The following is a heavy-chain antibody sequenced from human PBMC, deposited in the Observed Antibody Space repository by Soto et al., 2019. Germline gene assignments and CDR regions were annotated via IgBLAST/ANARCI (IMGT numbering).Heavy chain of an antibody. D-gene: IGHD2-2*01. V-gene: IGHV3-30*18. CDR3: AKTLGYCTSSSCSREFYYYYGMDV. J-gene: IGHJ6*02. Sequence: PGGALRLSCAASGFTFSSYGMHWVRQAPGKGLEWVAVISDDGGNKYYADSVNGRFTLCRDNPKNTVFLQMNRLRAEDKAVYYCAKTLGYCTSSSCSREFYYYYGMDVWGQGTTVTVSS. CDR2: ISDDGGNK. CDR1: GFTFSSYG.